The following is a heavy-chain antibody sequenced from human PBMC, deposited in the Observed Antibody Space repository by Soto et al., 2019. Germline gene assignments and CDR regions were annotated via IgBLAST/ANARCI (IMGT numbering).Heavy chain of an antibody. CDR3: ARYMRFFWFDP. D-gene: IGHD2-2*01. Sequence: QVQLQESGPGLVKPSQTLSLTCTVSGGSISSGGYYWSWIRQHPGKGLEWIGYIYYSGSTYYNPSLQSRVTISVDTSKNQFSLKLSSLTAADTAVYYCARYMRFFWFDPWGQGTLVTVSS. J-gene: IGHJ5*02. CDR1: GGSISSGGYY. V-gene: IGHV4-31*03. CDR2: IYYSGST.